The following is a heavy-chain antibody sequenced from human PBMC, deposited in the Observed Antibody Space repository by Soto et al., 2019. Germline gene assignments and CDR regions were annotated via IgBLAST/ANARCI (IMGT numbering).Heavy chain of an antibody. D-gene: IGHD6-19*01. J-gene: IGHJ6*02. CDR2: IWYDGNTK. CDR3: ARPLVAPVAGPYYYGMDV. Sequence: LLVGSLRLSCTASGFTFNSYGFNWVRQAPGKGLEWVAVIWYDGNTKYYADSVKGRFTISRDNLRSTVYLQMNSLTAEDTAVYYCARPLVAPVAGPYYYGMDVWGQGTTVTVSS. V-gene: IGHV3-33*01. CDR1: GFTFNSYG.